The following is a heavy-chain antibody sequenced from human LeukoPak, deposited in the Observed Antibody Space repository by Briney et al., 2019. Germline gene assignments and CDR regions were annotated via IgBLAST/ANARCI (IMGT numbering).Heavy chain of an antibody. Sequence: GGSLRLSCAASGFTFSGSAIHWVRQASGIGLEWLGSIRSKANSYATAYAASVNVRFTISRDDSQNTAYLQMNSLKTEDTAVYYCTSRPTPFYYYDSSASDAFESWGQGTMVTVSS. V-gene: IGHV3-73*01. CDR2: IRSKANSYAT. CDR3: TSRPTPFYYYDSSASDAFES. J-gene: IGHJ3*02. D-gene: IGHD3-22*01. CDR1: GFTFSGSA.